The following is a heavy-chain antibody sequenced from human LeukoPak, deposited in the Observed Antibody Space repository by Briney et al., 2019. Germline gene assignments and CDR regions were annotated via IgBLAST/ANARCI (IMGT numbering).Heavy chain of an antibody. V-gene: IGHV1-18*01. Sequence: ASVKVSCKASGYTFSYYGISWVRQAPGQGLEWMGWISIYNGDTNYAQKLQGRVTMTTDTSTSTAYMELRSMRSDDTAVYYCAKEDLLTHNIYDGRGSYYYYGMDVWGQGTTVTVSS. D-gene: IGHD3-10*02. CDR3: AKEDLLTHNIYDGRGSYYYYGMDV. CDR2: ISIYNGDT. J-gene: IGHJ6*02. CDR1: GYTFSYYG.